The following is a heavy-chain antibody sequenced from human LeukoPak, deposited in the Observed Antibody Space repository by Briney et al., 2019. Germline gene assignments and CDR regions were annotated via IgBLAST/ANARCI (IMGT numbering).Heavy chain of an antibody. V-gene: IGHV3-23*01. Sequence: PGGSLRLSCAASGFTFSSYAMSWVRQAPGKGLEWVSAISGSGGSTYYADSVKGRFTISRDNSKNTPYLQMNSLRAEDTAVYYCAKAPRPYDSSGFSLGYWGQGTLVTVSS. CDR1: GFTFSSYA. D-gene: IGHD3-22*01. CDR2: ISGSGGST. J-gene: IGHJ4*02. CDR3: AKAPRPYDSSGFSLGY.